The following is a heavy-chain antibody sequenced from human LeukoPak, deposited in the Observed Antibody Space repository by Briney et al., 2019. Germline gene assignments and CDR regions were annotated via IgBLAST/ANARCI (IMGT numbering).Heavy chain of an antibody. Sequence: SGTLSLTCAVSGGSISGNNWWSWVRQPPGKGLEWIGEIYHSGSTTYNPSLKSRVTISVDTSKNQFSLKLTSVTAADTAVYYCARDGLRYYYDSSGTDDAFDIWGQGTMVTVSS. CDR3: ARDGLRYYYDSSGTDDAFDI. J-gene: IGHJ3*02. D-gene: IGHD3-22*01. V-gene: IGHV4-4*02. CDR2: IYHSGST. CDR1: GGSISGNNW.